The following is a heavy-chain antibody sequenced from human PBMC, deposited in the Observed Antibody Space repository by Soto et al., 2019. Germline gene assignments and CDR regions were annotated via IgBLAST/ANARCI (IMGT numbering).Heavy chain of an antibody. J-gene: IGHJ5*02. CDR3: VRIRYQLPSSVLWLDP. Sequence: TSETLSLTCAVYGGFLSESYWTWIRQPPGKGLEWIGEINHVGGTNYNPSLKSRVTMSVDTSQNQFSLRLISVTAADTAMYLCVRIRYQLPSSVLWLDPWGQGTPVTVSS. D-gene: IGHD3-16*01. V-gene: IGHV4-34*01. CDR1: GGFLSESY. CDR2: INHVGGT.